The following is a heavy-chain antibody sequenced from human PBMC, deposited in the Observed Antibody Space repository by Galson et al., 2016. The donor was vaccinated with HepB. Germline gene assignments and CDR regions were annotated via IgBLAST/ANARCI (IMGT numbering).Heavy chain of an antibody. D-gene: IGHD3-10*01. CDR3: ATVGVGRTMGDAFDI. CDR2: IKRKTEGGTT. J-gene: IGHJ3*02. CDR1: GFTFSNAW. Sequence: SLRLSCAASGFTFSNAWMNWVRQVPGKGLEWVGRIKRKTEGGTTDHAAPVKGRFTIARDDSQNTAYLEMNGLKTEDTALYYCATVGVGRTMGDAFDIWGQGTMVAVSS. V-gene: IGHV3-15*07.